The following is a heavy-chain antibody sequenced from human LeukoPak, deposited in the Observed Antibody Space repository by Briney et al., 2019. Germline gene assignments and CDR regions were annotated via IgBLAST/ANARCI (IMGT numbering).Heavy chain of an antibody. V-gene: IGHV1-2*02. CDR2: INPNSGGT. Sequence: ASVKVSCKASGYTFTGYYMHWVRQAPGQGLEWMGWINPNSGGTNYAQKFQGRVTMTRDTSISTAYMELSRLRSDDTAVYYCARGRYSYGKEYSDYWGQGTLVTVSS. CDR3: ARGRYSYGKEYSDY. CDR1: GYTFTGYY. J-gene: IGHJ4*02. D-gene: IGHD5-18*01.